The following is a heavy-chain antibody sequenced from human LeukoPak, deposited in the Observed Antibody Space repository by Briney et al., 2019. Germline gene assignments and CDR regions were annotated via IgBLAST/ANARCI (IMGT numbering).Heavy chain of an antibody. Sequence: SETLSLTCTVSGGSISTGAYYWGWIRQHPEKGLEWLGHISYTGNTYYNPSLKSRMTMSLDTSENQFSLRVSSVTAADTAVYYCARGCGIFDFWSGYYTAPRFDPWGQGTLVTVSS. D-gene: IGHD3-3*01. J-gene: IGHJ5*02. CDR1: GGSISTGAYY. V-gene: IGHV4-31*03. CDR3: ARGCGIFDFWSGYYTAPRFDP. CDR2: ISYTGNT.